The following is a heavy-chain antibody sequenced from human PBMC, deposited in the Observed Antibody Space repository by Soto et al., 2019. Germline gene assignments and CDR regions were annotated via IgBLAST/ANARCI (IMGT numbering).Heavy chain of an antibody. D-gene: IGHD2-15*01. Sequence: GGSLRLSCAASGFTFSTYNMNWVRQAPGKGLEWVSSISSSSNYIYYADSVRGRFTISRDNAKNSLYLQMNSLRADDTALYYCARGKPSVIAATLLDYWGQGTLVTVSS. CDR1: GFTFSTYN. CDR3: ARGKPSVIAATLLDY. V-gene: IGHV3-21*06. J-gene: IGHJ4*02. CDR2: ISSSSNYI.